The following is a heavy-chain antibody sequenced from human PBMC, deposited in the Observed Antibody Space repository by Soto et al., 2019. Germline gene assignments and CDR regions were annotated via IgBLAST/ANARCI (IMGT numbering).Heavy chain of an antibody. CDR3: AKGYYDFWSGLGRSYYFDY. Sequence: GGSLRLSCAASGFTFSSYAMSWVRQAPGKGLEWVSAISGSGGSTYYADSVKGRFTISRDNSKNTLYLQMNSLRAEDTAVYYCAKGYYDFWSGLGRSYYFDYWGQGTLVTVSS. V-gene: IGHV3-23*01. D-gene: IGHD3-3*01. CDR1: GFTFSSYA. J-gene: IGHJ4*02. CDR2: ISGSGGST.